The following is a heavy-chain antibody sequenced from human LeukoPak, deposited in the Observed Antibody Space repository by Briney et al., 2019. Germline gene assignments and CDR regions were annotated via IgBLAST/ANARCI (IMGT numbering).Heavy chain of an antibody. Sequence: GGSLRLSCAASGFTFSDYYMSWIRQAPGKGLEWVANIEQDGNDKYYVDSVKGRFTISRDNAKNSLYLQMNSLRAEDTAVYYCAREVPGYVGGFGAFDIWGQGTMVTVSS. CDR1: GFTFSDYY. V-gene: IGHV3-7*01. CDR2: IEQDGNDK. J-gene: IGHJ3*02. D-gene: IGHD1-26*01. CDR3: AREVPGYVGGFGAFDI.